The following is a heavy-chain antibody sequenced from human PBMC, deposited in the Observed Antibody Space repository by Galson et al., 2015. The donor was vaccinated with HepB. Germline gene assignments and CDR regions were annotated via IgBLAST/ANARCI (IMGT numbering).Heavy chain of an antibody. J-gene: IGHJ4*02. D-gene: IGHD3-10*01. Sequence: SCKASGGTFSSYAISWVRQAPGQGLEWMGGIIPIFGTANYAQKFQGRVTITADESTSTAYMELSSLRSEDTAVYYCARVLLWFGELTPNYFDYWGQGTLVTVSS. CDR3: ARVLLWFGELTPNYFDY. CDR1: GGTFSSYA. CDR2: IIPIFGTA. V-gene: IGHV1-69*01.